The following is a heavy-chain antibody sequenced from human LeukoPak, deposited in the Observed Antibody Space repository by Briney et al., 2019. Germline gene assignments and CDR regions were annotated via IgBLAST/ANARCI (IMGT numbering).Heavy chain of an antibody. CDR2: ICSSSSYI. D-gene: IGHD3-3*01. Sequence: GGSLRLSCAASGFTFSSYSMNWVRQAPGKGLEWVSSICSSSSYIYYADSVKGRFTISRDNAKNSLYLQMNSLRAEDTAVYYCARVGRITIFGVVIPNDYWGQGTLVTVSS. V-gene: IGHV3-21*01. CDR3: ARVGRITIFGVVIPNDY. CDR1: GFTFSSYS. J-gene: IGHJ4*02.